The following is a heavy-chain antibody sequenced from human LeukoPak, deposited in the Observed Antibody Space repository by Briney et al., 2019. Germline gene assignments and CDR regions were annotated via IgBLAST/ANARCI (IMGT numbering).Heavy chain of an antibody. Sequence: GGTLRLSCAASGYSFSSYAMSWVSQAPGKGLEWGSSHSGSGGSPNYANTVKGRFTISRDNSKNTLYLQMNSLRAEDTAVYYCANALGGGNTWYYFDCWGQGTLVTVSS. CDR2: HSGSGGSP. CDR3: ANALGGGNTWYYFDC. J-gene: IGHJ4*02. CDR1: GYSFSSYA. D-gene: IGHD6-13*01. V-gene: IGHV3-23*01.